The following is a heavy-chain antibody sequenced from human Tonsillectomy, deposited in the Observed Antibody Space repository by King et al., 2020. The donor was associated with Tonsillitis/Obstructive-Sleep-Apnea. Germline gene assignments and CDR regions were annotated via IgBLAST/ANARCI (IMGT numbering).Heavy chain of an antibody. CDR2: ISYDGSNK. Sequence: VQLVESGGGVVQPGRSLRLSCAASGFTFSSYAMHWVRQAPGKGLEWVAVISYDGSNKYYADSVKGRFTISRDNSKNTLYLQMNSLRAEDTAVYYCARDRTPGSSTSYFFDYWGQGTLVTVSS. V-gene: IGHV3-30*04. J-gene: IGHJ4*02. CDR3: ARDRTPGSSTSYFFDY. CDR1: GFTFSSYA. D-gene: IGHD2-2*01.